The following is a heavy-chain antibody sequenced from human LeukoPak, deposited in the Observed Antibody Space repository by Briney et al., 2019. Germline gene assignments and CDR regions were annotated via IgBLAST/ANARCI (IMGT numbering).Heavy chain of an antibody. CDR3: AARSSSTWYAFDI. CDR1: GFTFTSSA. D-gene: IGHD6-13*01. CDR2: IVVGSGNT. Sequence: GTSVKVSCKASGFTFTSSAVQWVRQARGQRLEWIGWIVVGSGNTNYAQKFQERVTITRDMSTSTAYTELSSLRSEDTAVYYCAARSSSTWYAFDIWGQGTMVTVSS. V-gene: IGHV1-58*01. J-gene: IGHJ3*02.